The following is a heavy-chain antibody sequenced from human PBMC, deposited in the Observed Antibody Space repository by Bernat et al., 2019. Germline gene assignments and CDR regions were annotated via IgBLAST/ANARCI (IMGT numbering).Heavy chain of an antibody. CDR3: AKSVYSSDNYGMDV. CDR1: GFTFSSFG. D-gene: IGHD6-19*01. Sequence: QVHLVESGGGVVQPGGSLRLSCAASGFTFSSFGIHWVRQAPGKGLEWVALIRYDGSKKYYAEAVKGQVTISRDKSKNMLYLQMNSLRAEDTAVYYCAKSVYSSDNYGMDVWGQGTTVTVSS. J-gene: IGHJ6*02. CDR2: IRYDGSKK. V-gene: IGHV3-30*02.